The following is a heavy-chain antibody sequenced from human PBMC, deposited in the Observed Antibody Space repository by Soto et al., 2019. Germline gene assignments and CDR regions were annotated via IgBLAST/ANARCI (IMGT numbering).Heavy chain of an antibody. J-gene: IGHJ3*02. CDR2: IIPIFGTA. V-gene: IGHV1-69*13. CDR3: ARDASELRCFDWLSGYAFDI. D-gene: IGHD3-9*01. Sequence: ASVKVSCKASGGTSSSYAISWVRQAPGQGLEWMGGIIPIFGTANYAQKFQGRVTITADESTSTAYMELSSLRSEDTAVYYCARDASELRCFDWLSGYAFDIWGQGTMVTVSS. CDR1: GGTSSSYA.